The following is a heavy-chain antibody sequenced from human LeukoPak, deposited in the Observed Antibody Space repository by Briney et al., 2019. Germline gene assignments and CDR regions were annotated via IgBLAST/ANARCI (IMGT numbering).Heavy chain of an antibody. CDR2: IYYGGNT. Sequence: SETLSLTCTVSGGSIISTGFHWDWIRQPPGKGLEWIGSIYYGGNTFYNPSLKSRVTMSVDTSKNQFSLKLTSVTAADTAVYYCARRASMITFGGVIVKPPDYWGQGTLVTVSS. CDR3: ARRASMITFGGVIVKPPDY. V-gene: IGHV4-39*01. J-gene: IGHJ4*02. CDR1: GGSIISTGFH. D-gene: IGHD3-16*02.